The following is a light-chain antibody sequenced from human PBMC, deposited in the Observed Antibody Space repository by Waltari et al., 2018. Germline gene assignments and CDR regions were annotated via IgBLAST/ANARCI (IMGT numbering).Light chain of an antibody. Sequence: QSVLTQPPSASGTPGQTVSISCSGSSSNIGNNIVNWYQQLPGTAPKLLIYLNDQRPSGVPDRFSASKSGTSASLAISGLQSEDGADYFCATWDASLNGQVFGGGTKLTVL. J-gene: IGLJ3*02. V-gene: IGLV1-44*01. CDR1: SSNIGNNI. CDR2: LND. CDR3: ATWDASLNGQV.